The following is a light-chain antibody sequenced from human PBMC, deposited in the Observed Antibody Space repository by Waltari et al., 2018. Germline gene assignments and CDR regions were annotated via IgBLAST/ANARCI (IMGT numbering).Light chain of an antibody. J-gene: IGKJ1*01. CDR1: QYISTY. CDR2: AAS. V-gene: IGKV1-39*01. CDR3: QQSYDTPRT. Sequence: DFQMTPSPTSVPASVGDRGTIPCRASQYISTYLNWYQQKPGKGPKLLLYAASTLQSGVPSRFSGSGSGTDFTFTISSLPLEDFATYYCQQSYDTPRTFGQGTKVEVK.